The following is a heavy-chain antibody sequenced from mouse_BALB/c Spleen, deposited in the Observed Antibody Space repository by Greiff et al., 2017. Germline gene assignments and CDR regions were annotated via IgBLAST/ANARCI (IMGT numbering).Heavy chain of an antibody. Sequence: DVHLVESGGGLVKPGGSLKLSCAASGFAFSSYDMSWVRQTPEKRLEWVAYISSGGGSTYYPDTVKGRFTISRDNAKNTLYLQMSSLKSEDTAMYYCARLDGYYGYAMDYWGQGTSVTVSS. D-gene: IGHD2-3*01. J-gene: IGHJ4*01. CDR1: GFAFSSYD. CDR3: ARLDGYYGYAMDY. V-gene: IGHV5-12-1*01. CDR2: ISSGGGST.